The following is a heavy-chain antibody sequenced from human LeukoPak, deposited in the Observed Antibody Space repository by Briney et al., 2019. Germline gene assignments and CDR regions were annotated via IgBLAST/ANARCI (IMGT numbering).Heavy chain of an antibody. CDR3: AKDLVVRGVIYFFWDY. Sequence: GGSLRLSCAASGFTVSTNYMSWVRQAPGKGLEWVSAISGSGGSTYYADSVKGRFTISRDNSKNTLYLQMNSLRAEDTAVYYCAKDLVVRGVIYFFWDYWGQGTLVTVSS. J-gene: IGHJ4*02. V-gene: IGHV3-23*01. CDR1: GFTVSTNY. D-gene: IGHD3-10*01. CDR2: ISGSGGST.